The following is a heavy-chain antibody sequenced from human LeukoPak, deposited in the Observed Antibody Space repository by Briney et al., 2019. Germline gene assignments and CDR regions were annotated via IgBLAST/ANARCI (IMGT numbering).Heavy chain of an antibody. V-gene: IGHV4-4*07. J-gene: IGHJ4*02. Sequence: PSETLSLTCSVSRGSISSYYWSWIRQPAGKGLEWIGRVYSSGSTNYNPSLKSRVTISVDTSKNQFSLRLSSVTAADTALYYCASGFRGQLGYFDYWGQGTLVTVSS. CDR2: VYSSGST. D-gene: IGHD1-1*01. CDR3: ASGFRGQLGYFDY. CDR1: RGSISSYY.